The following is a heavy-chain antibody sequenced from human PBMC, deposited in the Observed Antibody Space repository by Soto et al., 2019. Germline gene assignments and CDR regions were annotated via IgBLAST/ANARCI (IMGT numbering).Heavy chain of an antibody. CDR2: IYRGGEI. J-gene: IGHJ4*02. V-gene: IGHV3-66*01. Sequence: EVQVVESGGGLVQPGGSLRLSCAASGFYVSNYDMSWFRQSPGKGLEWVSVIYRGGEIYYADHVQGRFTTSRDISGNILDLQMNSVRVDDAAVYYCARDRRDGDTLWGQGVWVTVSS. CDR1: GFYVSNYD. D-gene: IGHD5-18*01. CDR3: ARDRRDGDTL.